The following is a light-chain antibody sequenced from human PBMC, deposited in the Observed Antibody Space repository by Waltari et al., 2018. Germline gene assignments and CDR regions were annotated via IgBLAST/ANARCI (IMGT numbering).Light chain of an antibody. V-gene: IGKV1-8*01. CDR2: AAF. CDR1: QSISSY. CDR3: QQYVVIPWT. Sequence: AIRITQSPSSLSASTGDRVTITCRASQSISSYLAWYQQKPGKAPKLLIYAAFSLQSGVPSRFSGSGSGTDFTLTISSLQPEDVAVYYCQQYVVIPWTFGQGTKVEVK. J-gene: IGKJ1*01.